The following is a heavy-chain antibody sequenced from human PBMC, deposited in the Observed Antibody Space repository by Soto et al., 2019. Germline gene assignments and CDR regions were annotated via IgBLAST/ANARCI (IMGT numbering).Heavy chain of an antibody. CDR1: GYSFTSYW. D-gene: IGHD2-21*02. CDR3: ARLRYCGGDCSEYNWFDP. CDR2: IYPGDSDT. V-gene: IGHV5-51*01. J-gene: IGHJ5*02. Sequence: GESLKISCKGSGYSFTSYWIGWVRQMPGKGLEWMGIIYPGDSDTRYSPSFQGQVTISADRSISTAYLQWSSLKASDTAMYYCARLRYCGGDCSEYNWFDPWGQGTLVTVSS.